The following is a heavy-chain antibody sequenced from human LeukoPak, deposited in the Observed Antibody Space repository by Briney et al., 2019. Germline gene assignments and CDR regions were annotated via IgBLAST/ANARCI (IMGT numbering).Heavy chain of an antibody. CDR2: ISAYNGDT. CDR3: ARRPGYDKRMSSLDY. J-gene: IGHJ4*02. D-gene: IGHD5-12*01. CDR1: GYTFTSYG. V-gene: IGHV1-18*01. Sequence: ASVKVSCKASGYTFTSYGISWVRQAPGQGLEWMGWISAYNGDTKYAQKLQGTVTVTTDTSTTTAYMELRSLSSDDTAIYYCARRPGYDKRMSSLDYWGQGTLVTVSS.